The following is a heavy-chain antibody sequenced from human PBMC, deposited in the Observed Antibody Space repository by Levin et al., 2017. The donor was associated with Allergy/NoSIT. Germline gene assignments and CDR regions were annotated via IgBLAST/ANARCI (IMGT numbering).Heavy chain of an antibody. V-gene: IGHV4-39*07. J-gene: IGHJ4*02. CDR1: GGSIENSNYF. D-gene: IGHD5-18*01. CDR3: VRSPETAMAPHYSDN. Sequence: KSSETLSLTCSVSGGSIENSNYFWGWIRQPPGKGLEWIGSLFYSGNTYYNPSLNSRVTISVDSSKNHFSLKMKSVTAADTAVYYCVRSPETAMAPHYSDNWGQGTLVTVSS. CDR2: LFYSGNT.